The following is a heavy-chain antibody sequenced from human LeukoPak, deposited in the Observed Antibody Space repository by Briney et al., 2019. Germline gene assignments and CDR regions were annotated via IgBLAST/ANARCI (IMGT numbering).Heavy chain of an antibody. CDR3: ARGRFYTSGSYYNRLDY. D-gene: IGHD3-10*01. CDR1: GYTFTGYY. Sequence: GASVKVSCKASGYTFTGYYMHWVRQAPGQGLEWMGWINPNSGGTNYAQKFQGKVTITRDTSISTAYMELSRLRSDDTAIYYCARGRFYTSGSYYNRLDYWGQGTLVTVSS. V-gene: IGHV1-2*02. J-gene: IGHJ4*02. CDR2: INPNSGGT.